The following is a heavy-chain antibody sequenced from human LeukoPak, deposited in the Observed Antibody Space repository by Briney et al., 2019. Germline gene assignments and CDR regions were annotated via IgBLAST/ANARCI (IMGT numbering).Heavy chain of an antibody. V-gene: IGHV3-30*02. CDR3: ARSPTSWYFDY. CDR2: IRYHGSDK. Sequence: GGSLRLSCAASGFTFSGSGMHWVRQAPGKGLEWVAFIRYHGSDKFYADSVEGRFTISRDNSKNTLYLQMNSLRPEDTSVYYCARSPTSWYFDYWGQGTLVTVSS. CDR1: GFTFSGSG. D-gene: IGHD2-2*01. J-gene: IGHJ4*02.